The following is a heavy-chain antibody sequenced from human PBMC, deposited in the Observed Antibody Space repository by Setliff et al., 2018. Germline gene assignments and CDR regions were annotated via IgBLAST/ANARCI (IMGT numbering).Heavy chain of an antibody. J-gene: IGHJ4*02. CDR1: GYTFVGYY. CDR2: ISVYNSNT. Sequence: ASVKVSCKASGYTFVGYYLHWVRQAPGQGLEWMGWISVYNSNTNYAEKLRGRVTMTTDTSTSTAYVELRSLRSDDTAVYSCARVTYCGGDCYSFDYWGQGTLVTVSS. CDR3: ARVTYCGGDCYSFDY. D-gene: IGHD2-21*01. V-gene: IGHV1-18*01.